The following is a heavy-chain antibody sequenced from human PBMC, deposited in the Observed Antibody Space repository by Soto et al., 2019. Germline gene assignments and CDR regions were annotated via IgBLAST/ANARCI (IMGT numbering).Heavy chain of an antibody. CDR1: GYSFTSYA. CDR3: ARVPDKICFGFSMMDA. D-gene: IGHD3-10*01. J-gene: IGHJ6*04. V-gene: IGHV1-3*01. CDR2: INAVNGNT. Sequence: ASVKVSCEASGYSFTSYAMHWVRQAPGQRHERMGWINAVNGNTKYSQKFQGRVTITRDTSASTAYMELSSLRSEDTAVYYCARVPDKICFGFSMMDAWGKGTTVTVTS.